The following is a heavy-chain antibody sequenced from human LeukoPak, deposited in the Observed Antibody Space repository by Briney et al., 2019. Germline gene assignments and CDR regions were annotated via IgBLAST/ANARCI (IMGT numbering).Heavy chain of an antibody. D-gene: IGHD5-24*01. V-gene: IGHV3-23*01. Sequence: PGGSLRLSCAASGFTFSSYEMNWVRQAPGKGLEWVSAISDSGGSTYYADSVKGRLTISRDNSKNTLYLQMNSLRAEDTAVYYCAKDGWLLNYFDYWGQGTLVTVSS. CDR3: AKDGWLLNYFDY. J-gene: IGHJ4*02. CDR1: GFTFSSYE. CDR2: ISDSGGST.